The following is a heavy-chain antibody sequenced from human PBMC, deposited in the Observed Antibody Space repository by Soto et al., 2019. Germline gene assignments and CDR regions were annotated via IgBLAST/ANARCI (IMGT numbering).Heavy chain of an antibody. Sequence: QVQLQESGPGLVKPSQTLSLTCTVSGGSISSGDYYWSWIRQPPGKGLEWIGYIYYSGSTYYNPSLKSRGTISVDTSKNQFSLKLSSVTAADTAVYYCARDRQNLGYCSSTSCARSLWRGRAFDIWGQGTMVTVSS. CDR3: ARDRQNLGYCSSTSCARSLWRGRAFDI. J-gene: IGHJ3*02. V-gene: IGHV4-30-4*01. CDR1: GGSISSGDYY. D-gene: IGHD2-2*01. CDR2: IYYSGST.